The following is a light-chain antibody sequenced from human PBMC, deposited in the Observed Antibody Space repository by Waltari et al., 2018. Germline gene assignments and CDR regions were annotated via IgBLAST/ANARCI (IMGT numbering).Light chain of an antibody. V-gene: IGKV1-39*01. CDR2: GAS. J-gene: IGKJ3*01. Sequence: DIQMTQSPFSLSASCGDRVIITCLASQNIGTYLNWYQPKPGKAPKILIYGASKLETGVPSRFSGSGSGTALTLTISRLQPEDFATYYCQQSYTAPLFGPGTIVDV. CDR1: QNIGTY. CDR3: QQSYTAPL.